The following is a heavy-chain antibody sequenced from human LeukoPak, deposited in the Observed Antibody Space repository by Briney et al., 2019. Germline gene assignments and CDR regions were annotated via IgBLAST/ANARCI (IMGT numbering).Heavy chain of an antibody. CDR2: IKQDGSEK. D-gene: IGHD2-2*01. CDR3: ASTGYRYCSSTSCFP. V-gene: IGHV3-7*01. Sequence: GGSLRLSCAASGFTFSSYWMSWVRQAPGKGLEWVANIKQDGSEKYYVDSVKGRFTISRDNAKNSLCLQMNSLRAEDTAVYHCASTGYRYCSSTSCFPWGQGPLVTVSS. CDR1: GFTFSSYW. J-gene: IGHJ4*02.